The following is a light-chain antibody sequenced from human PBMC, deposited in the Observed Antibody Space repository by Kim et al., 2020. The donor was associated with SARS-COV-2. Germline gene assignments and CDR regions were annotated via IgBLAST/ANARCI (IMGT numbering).Light chain of an antibody. V-gene: IGKV1-5*03. Sequence: DIQMTQSPSTLSASVGDRVTITCRASQSINTWLAWYHQKPGRGPKVLIYKASTLKSGVPSRFSGSGSGTEFTLTISSLQPDDFATYYCQQYNNFPYTFGQGTKLEI. J-gene: IGKJ2*01. CDR3: QQYNNFPYT. CDR2: KAS. CDR1: QSINTW.